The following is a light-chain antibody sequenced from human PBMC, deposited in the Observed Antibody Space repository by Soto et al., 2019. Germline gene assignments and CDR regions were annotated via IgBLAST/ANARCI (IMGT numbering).Light chain of an antibody. Sequence: QSALTQPASVSGSPGQSITLSCTGTSTDVGGYNYVSWYLQHPGNAPKLMIYDVSNRPSGVSNRFSGSKSGNTASLTISGLQAEDEADYCCSSYTSSSTRVFGGGTKLPVL. J-gene: IGLJ2*01. CDR2: DVS. CDR3: SSYTSSSTRV. CDR1: STDVGGYNY. V-gene: IGLV2-14*01.